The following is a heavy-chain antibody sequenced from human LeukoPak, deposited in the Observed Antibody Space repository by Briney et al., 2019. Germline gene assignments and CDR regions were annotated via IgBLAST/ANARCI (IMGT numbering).Heavy chain of an antibody. CDR1: GFTFSDYW. CDR3: ANPDYGDNAFDI. Sequence: QPGGSLTLSCAASGFTFSDYWMHWVRQAPGKGLVWVSRISSDGSRVTYADSVKGRFTISRDNAKNTLYLQMNSLRAEDTAVYYCANPDYGDNAFDIWGQGTMVTVSS. V-gene: IGHV3-74*01. CDR2: ISSDGSRV. J-gene: IGHJ3*02. D-gene: IGHD4-17*01.